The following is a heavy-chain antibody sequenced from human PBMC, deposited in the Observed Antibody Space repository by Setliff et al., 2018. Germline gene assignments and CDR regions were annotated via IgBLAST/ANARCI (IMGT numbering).Heavy chain of an antibody. CDR3: ARHTAVHISPSGLGYYYIDV. CDR2: VSRSGST. J-gene: IGHJ6*03. V-gene: IGHV4-59*08. CDR1: SDSFSGHH. D-gene: IGHD3-9*01. Sequence: SETLSLTCTVSSDSFSGHHWSWIRQPPGKGLEWIGYVSRSGSTKYNPSLKSRVAISIDTSKKQFSLTLKSVTAADTAIYYCARHTAVHISPSGLGYYYIDVWAKGTSVTVSS.